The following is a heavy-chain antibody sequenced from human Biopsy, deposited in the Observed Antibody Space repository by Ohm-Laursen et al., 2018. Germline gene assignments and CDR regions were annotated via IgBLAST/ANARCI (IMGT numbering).Heavy chain of an antibody. V-gene: IGHV1-69*13. CDR1: GGTFTNYA. CDR3: ARDALGGGSYRFFY. D-gene: IGHD1-26*01. Sequence: SVTASCTVSGGTFTNYAISWVRQAPGQGLEWMGGIIPIFGTANYAQKFQGRVTITADESTSTAYMELSSLRSDDTAVYYCARDALGGGSYRFFYWGQGSLVTVSS. CDR2: IIPIFGTA. J-gene: IGHJ4*02.